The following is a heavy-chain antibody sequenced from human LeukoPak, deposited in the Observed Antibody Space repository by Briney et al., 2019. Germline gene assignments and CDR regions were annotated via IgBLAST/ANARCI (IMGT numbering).Heavy chain of an antibody. D-gene: IGHD6-13*01. Sequence: SETLSLTCTVSGGSISSYYWSWIRQPPGKGLEWIGYIYYSGSTNYNPSLKSRVTISVDTSKNQFSLKLSSVTAADTAVYYCARHDGSSRYGGGWFDPWGQGTLVTVSS. J-gene: IGHJ5*02. CDR3: ARHDGSSRYGGGWFDP. CDR1: GGSISSYY. V-gene: IGHV4-59*08. CDR2: IYYSGST.